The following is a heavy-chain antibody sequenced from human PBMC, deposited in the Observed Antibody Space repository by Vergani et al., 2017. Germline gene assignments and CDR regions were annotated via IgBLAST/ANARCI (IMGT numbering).Heavy chain of an antibody. CDR2: MDYSGST. V-gene: IGHV4-39*01. CDR3: ASKRGACRAAYCHSYDF. D-gene: IGHD2-15*01. CDR1: GDSVISTDYH. J-gene: IGHJ4*02. Sequence: QVQLQESGPGLVKPSETLSLTCTVSGDSVISTDYHWGWIRQPPGKGLEWIGSMDYSGSTPSNPSLESRISISFETPKNQFSLRLTSVTAADTAVYYCASKRGACRAAYCHSYDFWGPGTLVGVSS.